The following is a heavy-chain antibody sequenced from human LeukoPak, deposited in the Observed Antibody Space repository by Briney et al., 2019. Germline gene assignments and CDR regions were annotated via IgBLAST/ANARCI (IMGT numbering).Heavy chain of an antibody. CDR1: GGSISSYY. Sequence: PSETLSLTCTVSGGSISSYYWSWIRQPPGKGLEWIGYIYYSGSTNYNPSLKSRVTISVDTSKNQFSLKLSSVTAADTAVYYCAGALGRGGPKYFDLWGQGNPGTVSS. J-gene: IGHJ4*02. V-gene: IGHV4-59*08. CDR2: IYYSGST. D-gene: IGHD3-10*01. CDR3: AGALGRGGPKYFDL.